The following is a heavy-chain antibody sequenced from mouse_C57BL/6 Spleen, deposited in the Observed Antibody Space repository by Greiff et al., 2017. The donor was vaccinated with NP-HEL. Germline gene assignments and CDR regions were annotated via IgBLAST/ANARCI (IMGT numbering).Heavy chain of an antibody. CDR1: GYTFTSYW. D-gene: IGHD6-1*01. J-gene: IGHJ4*01. CDR3: ARFPLQEDSAMDY. V-gene: IGHV1-50*01. Sequence: VKLQQPGAELVKPGASVKLSCKASGYTFTSYWMQWVKQRPGQGLEWIGEIDPSDSYTNYNQKFKGKATLTVDTSSSTAYMQLSSLTSEDSAVYYCARFPLQEDSAMDYWGQGTSVTVSS. CDR2: IDPSDSYT.